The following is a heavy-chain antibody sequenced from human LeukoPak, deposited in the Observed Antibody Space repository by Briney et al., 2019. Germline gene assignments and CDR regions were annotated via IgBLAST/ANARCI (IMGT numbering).Heavy chain of an antibody. CDR3: ARGSKLVVGIDYFDY. CDR1: GGSISSYY. Sequence: PSETLSLTCTVSGGSISSYYWSWIRQPPGKGLEWIGYIYYSGSTNYNPSLKSRVTISVDTSKNQFSLKLSSVTAADTAVYYCARGSKLVVGIDYFDYWGQGTLVTVSS. D-gene: IGHD2-21*01. CDR2: IYYSGST. J-gene: IGHJ4*02. V-gene: IGHV4-59*01.